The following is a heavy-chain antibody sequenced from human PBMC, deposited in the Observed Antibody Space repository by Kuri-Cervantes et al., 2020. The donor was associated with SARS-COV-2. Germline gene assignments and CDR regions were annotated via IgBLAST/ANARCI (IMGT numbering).Heavy chain of an antibody. CDR2: IGSNGGST. CDR1: GFTFSSYA. D-gene: IGHD6-13*01. J-gene: IGHJ4*02. CDR3: ARGIGIAAAGH. V-gene: IGHV3-64*02. Sequence: GGSLRLSCAASGFTFSSYAMHWVRQAPGKGLEYVSAIGSNGGSTYYADSVKGRFTISRDNSKNTLYLQMNSLRAEDTAVYYCARGIGIAAAGHWGQGTLVTVSS.